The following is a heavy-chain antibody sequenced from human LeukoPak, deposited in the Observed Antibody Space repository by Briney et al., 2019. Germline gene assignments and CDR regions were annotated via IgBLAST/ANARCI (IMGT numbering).Heavy chain of an antibody. Sequence: GESLKISCKGSGYSFTNYWIAWVRQMPGKGLEWMGVIYPGDSDTRYNPSFQGQVTISADGSFGTAYLQWNSLKASDSAMYYCARREATTEYFDFWGQGTLVTVSS. CDR2: IYPGDSDT. CDR1: GYSFTNYW. V-gene: IGHV5-51*01. D-gene: IGHD1-7*01. J-gene: IGHJ4*02. CDR3: ARREATTEYFDF.